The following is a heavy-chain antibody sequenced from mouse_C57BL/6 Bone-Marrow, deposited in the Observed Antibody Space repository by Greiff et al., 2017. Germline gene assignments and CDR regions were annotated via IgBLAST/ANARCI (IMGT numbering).Heavy chain of an antibody. Sequence: EVKVVESGGGLVKPGGSLKLSCAASGFTFSSYAMSWVRQPPEKRLEWVATISDGGSYTYYPDNVKGRFTISRDNAKNNLYLQMSHLKSEDTAMYYCARDRRGLRRGFAYWGQGTLVTVSA. CDR3: ARDRRGLRRGFAY. V-gene: IGHV5-4*01. J-gene: IGHJ3*01. D-gene: IGHD2-4*01. CDR1: GFTFSSYA. CDR2: ISDGGSYT.